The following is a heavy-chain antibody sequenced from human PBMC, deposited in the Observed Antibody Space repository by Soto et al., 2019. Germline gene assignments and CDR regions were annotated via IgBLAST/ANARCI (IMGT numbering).Heavy chain of an antibody. CDR3: AREGGPTGRWLQLSFVKNWFDP. CDR1: GGTFSSYA. J-gene: IGHJ5*02. CDR2: IIPIFGTA. V-gene: IGHV1-69*13. D-gene: IGHD5-12*01. Sequence: ASVKVSCKASGGTFSSYAISWVRQAPGQGLEWMGGIIPIFGTANYAQKFQGRVTITADESTSTAYMELGSLRSEDTAVYYCAREGGPTGRWLQLSFVKNWFDPWGQGTLVTVSS.